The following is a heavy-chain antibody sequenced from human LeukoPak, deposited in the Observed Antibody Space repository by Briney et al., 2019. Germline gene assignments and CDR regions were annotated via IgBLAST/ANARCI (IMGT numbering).Heavy chain of an antibody. CDR3: AKRYIVWLFSFDP. D-gene: IGHD3-9*01. CDR2: ISDDGSKK. CDR1: GFTFSSYG. Sequence: PGRSLRLSCAASGFTFSSYGMHWVRQAPGKGLEWVGVISDDGSKKYYADSVKGRFTISRDDSKNTLYLQMNSLRAEDTAVYYCAKRYIVWLFSFDPWGQGTLVTVSS. V-gene: IGHV3-30*18. J-gene: IGHJ5*02.